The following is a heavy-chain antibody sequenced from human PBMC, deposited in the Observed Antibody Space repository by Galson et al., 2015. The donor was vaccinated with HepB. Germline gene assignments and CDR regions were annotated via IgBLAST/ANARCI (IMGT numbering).Heavy chain of an antibody. D-gene: IGHD3-10*01. CDR1: GYSFTSYW. CDR2: IDPSDSYT. CDR3: ARPIMVRGPTHNWFDP. J-gene: IGHJ5*02. V-gene: IGHV5-10-1*01. Sequence: QSGAEVKKPGESLRISCKGSGYSFTSYWISWVRQMPGKGLEWMGRIDPSDSYTNYSPSFQGHVTISADKSISTAYLQWSSLKASDTAMYYCARPIMVRGPTHNWFDPWGQGTLVTVSS.